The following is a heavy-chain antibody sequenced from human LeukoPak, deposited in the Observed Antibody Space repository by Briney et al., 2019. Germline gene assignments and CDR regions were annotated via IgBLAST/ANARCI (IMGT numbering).Heavy chain of an antibody. J-gene: IGHJ6*03. CDR1: GYTFTVYY. Sequence: ASVKVSCKASGYTFTVYYMHWMRQAPGQGLEWVGWINPNSGGTNYAQKFQGRVTMTRDTSISTAYMELSRLRSDDTAVYYCATTRAGYYYMDVWGKGTTVTVSS. CDR3: ATTRAGYYYMDV. CDR2: INPNSGGT. V-gene: IGHV1-2*02. D-gene: IGHD3-10*01.